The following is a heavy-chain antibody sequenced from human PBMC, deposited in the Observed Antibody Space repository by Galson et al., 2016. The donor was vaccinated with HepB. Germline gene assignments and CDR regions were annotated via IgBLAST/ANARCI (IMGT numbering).Heavy chain of an antibody. D-gene: IGHD1-26*01. J-gene: IGHJ4*02. CDR1: GGSVSSGDYY. Sequence: LSLTCTVSGGSVSSGDYYWNWIRQPPGKGPEWIAYIYCSGNTNYNPSLKDRLSISADTANNQFSLKLNSVTAADTAIYFCARLGAALDYWGQGILVTVSS. V-gene: IGHV4-61*08. CDR3: ARLGAALDY. CDR2: IYCSGNT.